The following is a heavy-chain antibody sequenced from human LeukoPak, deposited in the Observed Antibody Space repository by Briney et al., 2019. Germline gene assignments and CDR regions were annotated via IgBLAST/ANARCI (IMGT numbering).Heavy chain of an antibody. CDR3: ARDPLIVVVPAAYYPIFDY. CDR1: GGSISSGDYY. Sequence: SETLSLTCTVSGGSISSGDYYWSWIRQPPGKGLEWIGYIYYSGSTYYNPSLKSRVTISVDTSKNQFSLKLSSVTAADTAVYHCARDPLIVVVPAAYYPIFDYWGQGTLVTVSS. D-gene: IGHD2-2*01. J-gene: IGHJ4*02. V-gene: IGHV4-30-4*08. CDR2: IYYSGST.